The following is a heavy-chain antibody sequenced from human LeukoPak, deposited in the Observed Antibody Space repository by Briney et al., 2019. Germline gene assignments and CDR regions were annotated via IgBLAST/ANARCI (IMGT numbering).Heavy chain of an antibody. Sequence: GGSLRLSCAASGFSFSSYAMSWVRQAPGKGLEWVSPISGSGDNTYYAESVKGRFTISRDNSKNTLFLQMNSLRAEDTAVFYCAKRSGYTTGWFFDFWGQGTLVTVSP. CDR3: AKRSGYTTGWFFDF. V-gene: IGHV3-23*01. CDR2: ISGSGDNT. CDR1: GFSFSSYA. D-gene: IGHD6-19*01. J-gene: IGHJ4*02.